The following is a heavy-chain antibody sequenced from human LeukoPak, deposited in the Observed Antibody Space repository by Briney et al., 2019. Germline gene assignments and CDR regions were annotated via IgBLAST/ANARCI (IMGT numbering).Heavy chain of an antibody. CDR1: GYTFTVYY. CDR3: ARDHCVSSGCYEDYYYCMDV. D-gene: IGHD6-25*01. J-gene: IGHJ6*02. CDR2: INTNSGGT. Sequence: AAVTVSFTGSGYTFTVYYMEWVRQAQGQGGEGMGGINTNSGGTNYVQKFQGRGSINRDTTNRTDNMEVRRLRSDDTAVYFCARDHCVSSGCYEDYYYCMDVWGRGTTVTVSS. V-gene: IGHV1-2*02.